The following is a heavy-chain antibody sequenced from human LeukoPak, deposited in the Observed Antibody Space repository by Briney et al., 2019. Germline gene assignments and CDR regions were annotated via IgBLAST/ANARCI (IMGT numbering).Heavy chain of an antibody. J-gene: IGHJ6*02. Sequence: AASVKVSRKASRYTFTSYDINWVRQATGQGLEWMGWMNPNSGNTGYAQKFQGRVTMTRNTSISTAYMELSSLRSEDTAVYYCAREGYNYYYYGMDVWGQGTTVTVSS. V-gene: IGHV1-8*01. CDR3: AREGYNYYYYGMDV. D-gene: IGHD5-18*01. CDR1: RYTFTSYD. CDR2: MNPNSGNT.